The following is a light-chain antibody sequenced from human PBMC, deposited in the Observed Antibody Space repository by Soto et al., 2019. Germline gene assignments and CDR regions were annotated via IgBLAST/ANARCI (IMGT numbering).Light chain of an antibody. Sequence: DIQMTQSPSTLSASIGDRVTITCRTSQNINNWIAWYQQKPGKAPKLLIYAASSLQSGVPSRFSGSGSGTDFTLTISRLEPEDFAVYFCHQYGTFPITFGQGTRLEIK. V-gene: IGKV1-5*01. CDR3: HQYGTFPIT. J-gene: IGKJ5*01. CDR2: AAS. CDR1: QNINNW.